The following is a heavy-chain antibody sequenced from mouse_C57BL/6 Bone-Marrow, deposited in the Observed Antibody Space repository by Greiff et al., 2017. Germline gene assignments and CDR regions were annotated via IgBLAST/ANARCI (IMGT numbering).Heavy chain of an antibody. CDR1: GFNIKDDY. Sequence: EVQLQQSGAELVRPGASVKLSCTASGFNIKDDYMHWVKQRPEQGLEWIGWNDPENGDTEYASKFQGKATITADTSSNTAYLQLSSLTSEDTAVYYCTTCLAWFAYWGQGTLVTVSA. V-gene: IGHV14-4*01. CDR2: NDPENGDT. CDR3: TTCLAWFAY. J-gene: IGHJ3*01.